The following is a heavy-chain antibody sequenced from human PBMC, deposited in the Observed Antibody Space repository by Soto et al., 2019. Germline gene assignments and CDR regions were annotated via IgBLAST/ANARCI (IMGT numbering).Heavy chain of an antibody. J-gene: IGHJ6*02. CDR3: VREDDGGDRDYYGLDV. D-gene: IGHD2-21*02. Sequence: QVQLQESDPGLVRPSQTLSLTCTVSGGSISVEHYHWTWIRQPPGKGLEWIGYIYYSGSVYYNPSLQSRLSMSVDTSKNLFSLKLASVTAADTAVYFCVREDDGGDRDYYGLDVWGQGTTVTVSS. CDR1: GGSISVEHYH. V-gene: IGHV4-30-4*01. CDR2: IYYSGSV.